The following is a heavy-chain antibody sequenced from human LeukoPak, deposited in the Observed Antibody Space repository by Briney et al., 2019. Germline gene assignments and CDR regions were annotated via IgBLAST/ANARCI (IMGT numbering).Heavy chain of an antibody. J-gene: IGHJ5*02. CDR2: INHSGST. D-gene: IGHD6-19*01. Sequence: SETLSLTCAVYGGSFSGYYWSWIRQPPGKGLEWIGEINHSGSTNYNPSLKSRVTISVDTSKNQFSLKLSSVTAADTAVYYCARVYCSGWYGVWFDPWGQGTLVTVSS. V-gene: IGHV4-34*01. CDR1: GGSFSGYY. CDR3: ARVYCSGWYGVWFDP.